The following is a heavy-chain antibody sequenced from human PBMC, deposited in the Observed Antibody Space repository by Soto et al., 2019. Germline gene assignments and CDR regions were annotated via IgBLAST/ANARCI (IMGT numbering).Heavy chain of an antibody. D-gene: IGHD2-2*01. CDR1: GFTFSSYG. CDR3: AKDLGDIVVVPAAMGGDY. CDR2: ISYDGSNK. J-gene: IGHJ4*02. Sequence: GGSLRLSCAASGFTFSSYGMHWVRQAPGKGLEWVAVISYDGSNKYYADSVKGRFTISRDNSKNTLYLQMNSLRAEDTAVYYCAKDLGDIVVVPAAMGGDYWGQGTLVTVSS. V-gene: IGHV3-30*18.